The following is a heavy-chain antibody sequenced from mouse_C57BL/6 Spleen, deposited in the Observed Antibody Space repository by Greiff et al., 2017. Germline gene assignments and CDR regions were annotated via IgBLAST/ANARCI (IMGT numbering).Heavy chain of an antibody. CDR3: ARGTVVKDFDY. J-gene: IGHJ2*01. Sequence: VQLQQSGAELVKPGASVKLSCKASGYTFTSYWMHWVKQRPGRGLEWIGRIDPNSGGTKYNEKFKSKATLTVDKPSSTAYMQRSSLTSEDSAVYYCARGTVVKDFDYWGQGTTLTVSS. D-gene: IGHD1-1*01. CDR1: GYTFTSYW. CDR2: IDPNSGGT. V-gene: IGHV1-72*01.